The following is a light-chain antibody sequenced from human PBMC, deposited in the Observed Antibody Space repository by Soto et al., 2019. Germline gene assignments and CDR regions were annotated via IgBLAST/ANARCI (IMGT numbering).Light chain of an antibody. CDR1: QSISSH. CDR2: GAS. CDR3: QQYNKLRT. V-gene: IGKV3-15*01. J-gene: IGKJ1*01. Sequence: EIVMTQSPATLSVSPGETVTLSCRASQSISSHLVWYQQKPGQAPRLLINGASTRATGIPARFSGGGSGTEFTLTISSLQSEDFAVYYCQQYNKLRTFGQGTKLEIK.